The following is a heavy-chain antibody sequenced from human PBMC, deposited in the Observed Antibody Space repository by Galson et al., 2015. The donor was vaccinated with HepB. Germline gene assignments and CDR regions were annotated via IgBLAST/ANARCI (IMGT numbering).Heavy chain of an antibody. Sequence: SLRLSCAAAGFAFGSHDMHWVRQGTGMGLEWLSVITPAGDTDYAGSVKGRFTISRENAENSLYLQMNSLRAEDTAVYYCARGHELLGAVVYWGQGTLVTVSS. CDR1: GFAFGSHD. J-gene: IGHJ4*02. V-gene: IGHV3-13*01. CDR2: ITPAGDT. CDR3: ARGHELLGAVVY. D-gene: IGHD3-10*01.